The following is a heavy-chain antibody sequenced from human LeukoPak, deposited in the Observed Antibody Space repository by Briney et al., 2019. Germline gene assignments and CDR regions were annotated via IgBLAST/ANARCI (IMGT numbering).Heavy chain of an antibody. CDR2: ISHRGTI. Sequence: SETLSLTCAVSGYSTNSNYFWCWFLHPPPRKRVGCGSISHRGTISYNTSLNSRVTISVYTSKEQFSLKLSSVTAADTAVYFCVRQAVQSGFESWGQGTLVTVS. CDR1: GYSTNSNYF. V-gene: IGHV4-38-2*01. CDR3: VRQAVQSGFES. J-gene: IGHJ4*02. D-gene: IGHD3-10*02.